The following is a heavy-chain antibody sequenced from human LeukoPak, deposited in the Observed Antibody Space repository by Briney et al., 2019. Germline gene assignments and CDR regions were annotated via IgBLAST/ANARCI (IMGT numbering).Heavy chain of an antibody. Sequence: PGGSLRLSCVASEFSFSNYAMHWVRQAPGKRLEWVAVISYDGSNKYYADSLEGRFTISRDNSKNTLYLQMDSLRPEDAAVYYCARELMYAFDMWGQGIMVTVSS. V-gene: IGHV3-30*04. D-gene: IGHD2-8*01. J-gene: IGHJ3*02. CDR1: EFSFSNYA. CDR2: ISYDGSNK. CDR3: ARELMYAFDM.